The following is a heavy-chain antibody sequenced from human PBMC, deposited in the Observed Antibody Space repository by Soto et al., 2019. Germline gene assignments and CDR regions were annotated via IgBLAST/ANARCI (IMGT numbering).Heavy chain of an antibody. CDR1: GGLFSSFA. V-gene: IGHV1-69*01. Sequence: QEKLVQSGAEVKKPGSSMKISCKASGGLFSSFAISWVRQAPGHGLEWMGGIIPVFATTNYAQKFQDRVTITADESTNTAYMELSNLRFEDTAIYYCAIGGGPYVWFNEFWGQGTLVTVSS. CDR2: IIPVFATT. J-gene: IGHJ4*02. CDR3: AIGGGPYVWFNEF. D-gene: IGHD3-10*02.